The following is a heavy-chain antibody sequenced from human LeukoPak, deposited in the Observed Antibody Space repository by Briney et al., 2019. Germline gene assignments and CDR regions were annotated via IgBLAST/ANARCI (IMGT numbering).Heavy chain of an antibody. J-gene: IGHJ5*02. Sequence: SVKVSCKASGGTFSSYAISWVRQAPGQGLEWMGGIIPIFGTANYAQKFQGRVTITADESTSTAYMELSSLRSEDTAVYYCARAKRIDDFWSGYYRSWFDPWGQGTLVTVSS. CDR1: GGTFSSYA. CDR3: ARAKRIDDFWSGYYRSWFDP. CDR2: IIPIFGTA. D-gene: IGHD3-3*01. V-gene: IGHV1-69*13.